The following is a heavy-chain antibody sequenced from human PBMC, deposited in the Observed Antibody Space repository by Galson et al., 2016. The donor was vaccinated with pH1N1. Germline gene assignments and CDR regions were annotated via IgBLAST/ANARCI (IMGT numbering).Heavy chain of an antibody. J-gene: IGHJ6*02. CDR3: AKVCGPYSGSLPFNNYYTLDV. D-gene: IGHD1-26*01. Sequence: SLRLSCAASGFTFKNYGMHWVRQAPGKGLEWVAVIWFDGRNKYYADSVRGRCTISRDNSNNTLYLQMSSLREEDTAMYYCAKVCGPYSGSLPFNNYYTLDVWGQGTKVTVFS. V-gene: IGHV3-33*06. CDR2: IWFDGRNK. CDR1: GFTFKNYG.